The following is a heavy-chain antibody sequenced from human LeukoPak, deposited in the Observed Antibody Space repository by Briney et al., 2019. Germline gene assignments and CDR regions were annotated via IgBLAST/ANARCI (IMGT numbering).Heavy chain of an antibody. CDR2: IYYSGST. J-gene: IGHJ6*03. CDR1: GGSISTYY. D-gene: IGHD6-6*01. V-gene: IGHV4-59*01. Sequence: SETLSLTCTVSGGSISTYYWSWIRQPPGKGLEWIGYIYYSGSTSYNPSLKSRVTISVDRSKNQFSLKLSSVTAADTAVYYCARGLEYSSSSWGGYYYYYMDVWDKGTTVTVSS. CDR3: ARGLEYSSSSWGGYYYYYMDV.